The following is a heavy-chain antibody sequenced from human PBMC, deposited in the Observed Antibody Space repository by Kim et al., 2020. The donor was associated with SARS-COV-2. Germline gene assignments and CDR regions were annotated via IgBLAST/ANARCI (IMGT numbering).Heavy chain of an antibody. Sequence: GGSLRLSCAVSGFTVGGNGMFWVRQAPGKGLEWVSLIYSGGGTYYADSVKGRFTISRDTSKNTLYLQMNALRGDDTAAYYCATLAAGGWGQGTLVSVSS. CDR1: GFTVGGNG. CDR2: IYSGGGT. CDR3: ATLAAGG. J-gene: IGHJ4*02. D-gene: IGHD6-19*01. V-gene: IGHV3-53*01.